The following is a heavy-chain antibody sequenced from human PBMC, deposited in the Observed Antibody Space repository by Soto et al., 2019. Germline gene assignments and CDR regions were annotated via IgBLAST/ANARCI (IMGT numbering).Heavy chain of an antibody. CDR3: AISVSGSGSHYYYYGMDV. CDR1: GGTFSSYA. Sequence: ASVKVSCKASGGTFSSYAISWVRQAPGQGLEWMGGIIPIFGTANYAQKFQGRVTITADKSTSTAYMELSSLRSEDTAVYYCAISVSGSGSHYYYYGMDVWGQGTPVTVSS. CDR2: IIPIFGTA. D-gene: IGHD3-10*01. V-gene: IGHV1-69*06. J-gene: IGHJ6*02.